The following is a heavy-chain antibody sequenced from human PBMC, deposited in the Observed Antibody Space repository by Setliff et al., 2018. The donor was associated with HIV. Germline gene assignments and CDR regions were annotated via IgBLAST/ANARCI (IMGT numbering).Heavy chain of an antibody. Sequence: SVKVSCKASGYTLSTYGISWVRKAPGRGLEWIGTIIPILDTTNYAQKFQGRVTITTDESRSIVYMEVSSLRSEDTAVYYCARAPRLTMIRGVFDYWGQGTLVTVSS. CDR1: GYTLSTYG. D-gene: IGHD3-10*01. CDR3: ARAPRLTMIRGVFDY. CDR2: IIPILDTT. V-gene: IGHV1-69*11. J-gene: IGHJ4*02.